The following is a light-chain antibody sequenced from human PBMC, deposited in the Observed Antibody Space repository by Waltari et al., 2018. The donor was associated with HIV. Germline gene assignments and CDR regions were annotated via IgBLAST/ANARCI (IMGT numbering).Light chain of an antibody. CDR2: GDS. CDR3: QSYDSSLSNLI. CDR1: TSNIGAGYE. Sequence: QSVLTQPPSVSGAPGQWVTISCTGSTSNIGAGYEVHWYQQLPGTAPKLLLDGDSDRPSGVPDRFSGSKSGTSASLAITGLQAEDEADYYCQSYDSSLSNLIFGGGTKLTVL. V-gene: IGLV1-40*01. J-gene: IGLJ2*01.